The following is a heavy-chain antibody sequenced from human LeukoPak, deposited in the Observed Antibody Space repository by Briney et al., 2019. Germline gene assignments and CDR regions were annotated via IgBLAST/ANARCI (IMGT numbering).Heavy chain of an antibody. CDR1: GGSISSYY. J-gene: IGHJ4*02. CDR2: IYYSGST. D-gene: IGHD3-22*01. CDR3: ARQRGSRWLPDTFDY. V-gene: IGHV4-59*08. Sequence: PSETLSLTCTVSGGSISSYYWSWIRQPPGKGLEWIGYIYYSGSTNYNPSLKSRVTMSLDTSKNQFSLKVSSVTAADTAVYYCARQRGSRWLPDTFDYWGQGTLVTVSS.